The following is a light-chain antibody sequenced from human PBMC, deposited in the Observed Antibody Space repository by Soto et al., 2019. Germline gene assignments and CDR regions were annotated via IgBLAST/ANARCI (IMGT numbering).Light chain of an antibody. CDR3: SSYTSSSTWV. V-gene: IGLV2-14*01. J-gene: IGLJ3*02. CDR1: SXXVGGYNY. Sequence: QSALTQPASVSGSPGQSITISCTGXSXXVGGYNYVSWYQQHPGKAPKLMIYEVSNRPSGVSNRFSGSKSGNTASLTISGLQAEDEADYYCSSYTSSSTWVFGGGTKVTVL. CDR2: EVS.